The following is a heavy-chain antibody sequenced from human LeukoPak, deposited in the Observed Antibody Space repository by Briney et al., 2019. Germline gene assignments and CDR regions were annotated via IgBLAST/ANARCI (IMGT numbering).Heavy chain of an antibody. J-gene: IGHJ6*02. Sequence: GGSLRLSCAASGFTFSSYGMHWVRQAPGKGLEWVAVISYDGSNKYYADSVKGRFTISRDNSKNTLYLQMNSLRVEDTAVYYCVKGMASGWGYYYYYGMDVWGQGTTVTVSS. CDR2: ISYDGSNK. V-gene: IGHV3-30*18. CDR3: VKGMASGWGYYYYYGMDV. CDR1: GFTFSSYG. D-gene: IGHD6-19*01.